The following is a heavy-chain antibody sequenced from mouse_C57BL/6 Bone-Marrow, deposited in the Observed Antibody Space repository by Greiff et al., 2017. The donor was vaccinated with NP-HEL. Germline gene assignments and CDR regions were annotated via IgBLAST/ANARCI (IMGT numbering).Heavy chain of an antibody. V-gene: IGHV1-64*01. CDR3: AREYDGYYWYFDV. J-gene: IGHJ1*03. D-gene: IGHD2-3*01. CDR1: GYTFTSYW. CDR2: IHPNSGST. Sequence: VQLQQPGAELVKPGASVKLSCKASGYTFTSYWMHWVKQRPGQGLEWIGMIHPNSGSTNYNEKFKSKATLTVAKSSSTAYMQLSSLTSEDSAVDYCAREYDGYYWYFDVWGTGTTVTVSS.